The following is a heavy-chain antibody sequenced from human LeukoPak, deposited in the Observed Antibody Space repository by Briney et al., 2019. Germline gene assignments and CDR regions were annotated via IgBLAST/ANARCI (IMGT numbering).Heavy chain of an antibody. CDR2: INAGNGNT. Sequence: ASVKVSCKASGYTFTSYAMHWVRQAPGQRLEWMGWINAGNGNTKYSQKFQGRVTITRDTSASTAYMELSSLRSEDTAVYYCAREVPSPGTTYYYYGMDVWGQGTTVTVSS. D-gene: IGHD1-7*01. CDR1: GYTFTSYA. V-gene: IGHV1-3*01. CDR3: AREVPSPGTTYYYYGMDV. J-gene: IGHJ6*02.